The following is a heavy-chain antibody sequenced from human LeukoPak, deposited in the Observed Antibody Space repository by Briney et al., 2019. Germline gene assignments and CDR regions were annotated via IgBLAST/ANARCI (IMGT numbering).Heavy chain of an antibody. CDR2: IYYSGST. J-gene: IGHJ4*02. CDR1: GGSISSSSYY. Sequence: SETLSLTCTVSGGSISSSSYYWGWILQPPGKGLEWIGSIYYSGSTYYNPSLKSRVTISVDTSKNQFSLKLSSVTAADTAVYYCARRITMVRGVIIKDYWGQGTLVTVSS. CDR3: ARRITMVRGVIIKDY. D-gene: IGHD3-10*01. V-gene: IGHV4-39*01.